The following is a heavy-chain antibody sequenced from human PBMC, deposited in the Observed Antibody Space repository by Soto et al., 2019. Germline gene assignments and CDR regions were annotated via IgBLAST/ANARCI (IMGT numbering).Heavy chain of an antibody. Sequence: QHPGKGLEWIGYIYYSGSTYYNPSLKSRVTISVDTSKNQFSLKLSSVTAPDTAVYYCVSGLTGTTGKDYYYYYGMDVWGQRTTVSVSS. V-gene: IGHV4-31*02. CDR3: VSGLTGTTGKDYYYYYGMDV. D-gene: IGHD1-20*01. CDR2: IYYSGST. J-gene: IGHJ6*02.